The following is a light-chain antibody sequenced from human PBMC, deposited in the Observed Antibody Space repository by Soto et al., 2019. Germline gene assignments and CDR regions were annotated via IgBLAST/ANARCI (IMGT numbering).Light chain of an antibody. CDR1: SSDVGGYNY. Sequence: QSVLTQHASVSGSPGQSITISCTGTSSDVGGYNYVSWFQQHPGKAPKLMIYEVSNRPSGVSNRFSGSKSGNTASLTISGLQAEDEADYYCSSYRSGNTLIFGGGTQLTVL. J-gene: IGLJ2*01. CDR2: EVS. V-gene: IGLV2-14*01. CDR3: SSYRSGNTLI.